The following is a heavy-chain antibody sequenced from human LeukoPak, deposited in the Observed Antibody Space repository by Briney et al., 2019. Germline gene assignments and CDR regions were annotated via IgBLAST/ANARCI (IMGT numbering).Heavy chain of an antibody. D-gene: IGHD3-3*01. Sequence: ASVKVSCKASGYTFTSFGFTWVRQAPGQGREWMGWISAHNGNTDYAQKLQGRVTLTTDTSTSTAYMELRSLRSDDTAVYYCARRSDYGDYWGQGTLVTVSS. CDR1: GYTFTSFG. CDR3: ARRSDYGDY. CDR2: ISAHNGNT. V-gene: IGHV1-18*01. J-gene: IGHJ4*02.